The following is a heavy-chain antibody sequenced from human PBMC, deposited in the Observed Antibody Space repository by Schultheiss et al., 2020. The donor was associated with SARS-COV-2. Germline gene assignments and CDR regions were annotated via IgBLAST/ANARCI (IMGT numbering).Heavy chain of an antibody. CDR3: AKYEIRTAGTRFYAMDV. CDR2: ISYDGSNK. D-gene: IGHD6-19*01. CDR1: GFRFSNYA. J-gene: IGHJ6*02. Sequence: GGSLRLSCAASGFRFSNYAMHWVRQAPGKGLEWVALISYDGSNKYYADSVKGRFTISRDNSRNTLYLQMSGLRGDDTAIYYCAKYEIRTAGTRFYAMDVWGQGTTVTVSS. V-gene: IGHV3-30*04.